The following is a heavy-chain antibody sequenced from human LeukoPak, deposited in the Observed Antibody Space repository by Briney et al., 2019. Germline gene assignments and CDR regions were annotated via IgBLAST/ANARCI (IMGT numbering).Heavy chain of an antibody. D-gene: IGHD3-16*01. CDR3: AREGDLMGATMGS. J-gene: IGHJ4*02. Sequence: PGGSLRLSCAASGFTFSSYTFDWVRQAPGKGLEWVSSITGGDVFIYQADSVKGRFTVSRDNAKNTLYLQMNRLRAEDTAVYYCAREGDLMGATMGSWGQGTLVIVSS. CDR2: ITGGDVFI. V-gene: IGHV3-21*01. CDR1: GFTFSSYT.